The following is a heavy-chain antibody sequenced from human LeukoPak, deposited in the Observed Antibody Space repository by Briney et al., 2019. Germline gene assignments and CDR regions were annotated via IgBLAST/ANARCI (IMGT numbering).Heavy chain of an antibody. CDR2: ISAYSGNT. CDR3: ARAPDDYDFWSGPFDY. Sequence: ASVKVSCKASGYTFTNYGISWVRQAPGQGLEWMGWISAYSGNTNYAQNLQGRVAMTTDTSTSTAYMELRSLRSDDTAVYYCARAPDDYDFWSGPFDYWGRGTLVTVSS. V-gene: IGHV1-18*01. J-gene: IGHJ4*02. CDR1: GYTFTNYG. D-gene: IGHD3-3*01.